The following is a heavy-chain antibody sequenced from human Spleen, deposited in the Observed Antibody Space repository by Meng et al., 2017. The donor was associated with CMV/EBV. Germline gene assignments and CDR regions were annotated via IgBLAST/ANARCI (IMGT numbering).Heavy chain of an antibody. J-gene: IGHJ5*02. V-gene: IGHV3-23*01. CDR2: ISGSGGST. Sequence: GESLKISCAASGFSFNSYAVTWVRQAPGKGLEWVSAISGSGGSTYYADSVKGQFTVSRDNSKNTLFVQMNSLRAEDTAVYYCARNEYSSSTFDPWGQGTLVTVSS. CDR1: GFSFNSYA. D-gene: IGHD6-6*01. CDR3: ARNEYSSSTFDP.